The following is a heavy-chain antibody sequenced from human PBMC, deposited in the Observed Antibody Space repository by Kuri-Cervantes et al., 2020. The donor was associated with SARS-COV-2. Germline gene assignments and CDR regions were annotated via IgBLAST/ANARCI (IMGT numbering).Heavy chain of an antibody. J-gene: IGHJ4*02. CDR3: AKHAMVRGVIITKAGGTDY. CDR1: GFTFSSYA. CDR2: ISGSCGST. V-gene: IGHV3-23*01. D-gene: IGHD3-10*01. Sequence: GGSLRLSCAASGFTFSSYAMSWVRQAPGKGLEWVSAISGSCGSTYYADSVKGRFTISRDNSKNTLYLQMNSLRAEDTAVYYCAKHAMVRGVIITKAGGTDYWGQGTLVTVSS.